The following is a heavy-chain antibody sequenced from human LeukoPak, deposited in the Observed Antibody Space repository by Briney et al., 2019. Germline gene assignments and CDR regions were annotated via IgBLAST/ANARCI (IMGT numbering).Heavy chain of an antibody. V-gene: IGHV1-69*04. D-gene: IGHD3-10*01. CDR3: ARGQFGSGSYILVYYYYGMDV. CDR1: GGTFSSYA. CDR2: IIPILGIA. Sequence: GASVKVSCKASGGTFSSYAISWVRQAPGQGLEWMGRIIPILGIANYAQKFQGRVTITADKSTSTAYMELSSLRSEDTAVYYCARGQFGSGSYILVYYYYGMDVWGQGTTVTVSS. J-gene: IGHJ6*02.